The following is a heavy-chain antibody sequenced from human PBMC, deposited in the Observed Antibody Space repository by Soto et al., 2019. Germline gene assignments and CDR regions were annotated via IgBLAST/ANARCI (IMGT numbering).Heavy chain of an antibody. D-gene: IGHD3-10*01. CDR1: GGTFSSYA. J-gene: IGHJ6*02. V-gene: IGHV1-69*01. CDR2: IIPIFGTA. CDR3: ARGYYGSGSYYVSARYYGMDV. Sequence: QVQLVQSGAEVKKPGSSVKVSCKASGGTFSSYAISWVRQAPGQGLEWMGGIIPIFGTANYAQKFQGRVTITADESTSTAYMELSSLRSEDTAVYYCARGYYGSGSYYVSARYYGMDVWGQGTTVTVSS.